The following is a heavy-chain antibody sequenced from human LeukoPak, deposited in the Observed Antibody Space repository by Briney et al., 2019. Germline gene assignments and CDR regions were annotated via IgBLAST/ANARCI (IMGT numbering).Heavy chain of an antibody. CDR1: GFTFSSYA. J-gene: IGHJ3*02. CDR2: ISYDGSNK. V-gene: IGHV3-30*04. D-gene: IGHD5-18*01. Sequence: GGSLRLSCAASGFTFSSYAMHWVRQAPGKGLEWVAVISYDGSNKYYADSVKGRFTISRDNAKNSLYLQMNSLRAEDTAVYYCASETKRGYSYGSPTDAFDIWGQGTMVTVSS. CDR3: ASETKRGYSYGSPTDAFDI.